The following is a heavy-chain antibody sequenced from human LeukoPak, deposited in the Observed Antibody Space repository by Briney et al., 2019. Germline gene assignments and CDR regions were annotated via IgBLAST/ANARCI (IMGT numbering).Heavy chain of an antibody. CDR2: IYYSGST. J-gene: IGHJ5*02. Sequence: SETLSLTCTVSGGSISSSSYYWGWIRQPPGKGPEWIGSIYYSGSTYYNPSLKSRVTISVDTSKNQFSLKLRSVTAADTAVHYCARQIAVAGNWFDPWGQGTLVTVSS. V-gene: IGHV4-39*01. D-gene: IGHD6-19*01. CDR3: ARQIAVAGNWFDP. CDR1: GGSISSSSYY.